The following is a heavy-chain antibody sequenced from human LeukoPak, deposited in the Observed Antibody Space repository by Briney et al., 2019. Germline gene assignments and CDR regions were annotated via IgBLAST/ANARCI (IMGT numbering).Heavy chain of an antibody. CDR1: GFTFDDYA. V-gene: IGHV3-43D*03. Sequence: GGSLRLSCAASGFTFDDYAMHWVRQAPGKGLEWVSLISWDGGSTYYADPVKGRFTISRDNSKNSLYLQMNSLRAEDTALYYCAKGRQYSSGYYYGYLDVWGKGTTVTVSS. CDR2: ISWDGGST. CDR3: AKGRQYSSGYYYGYLDV. J-gene: IGHJ6*04. D-gene: IGHD3-22*01.